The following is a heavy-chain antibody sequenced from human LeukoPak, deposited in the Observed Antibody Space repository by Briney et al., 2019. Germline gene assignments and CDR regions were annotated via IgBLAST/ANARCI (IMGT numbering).Heavy chain of an antibody. CDR2: IYHSGST. V-gene: IGHV4-38-2*01. Sequence: PSETLSLTCAVSGYSISSSYYWGWIRQPPGKGLEWIGSIYHSGSTYYNPSLKSRVTISVETSKNQSSLRLSSVTAADTAVYYCARGVAVAANWFDPWGQGTLVTVSS. D-gene: IGHD6-19*01. CDR3: ARGVAVAANWFDP. J-gene: IGHJ5*02. CDR1: GYSISSSYY.